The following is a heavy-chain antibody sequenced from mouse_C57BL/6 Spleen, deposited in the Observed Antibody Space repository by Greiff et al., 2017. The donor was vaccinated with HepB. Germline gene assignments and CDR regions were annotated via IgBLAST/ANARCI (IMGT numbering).Heavy chain of an antibody. D-gene: IGHD2-3*01. Sequence: EVQLQQSGPELVKPGASVKISCKASGYSFTGYYMNWVKQSPEKSLEWIGEINPSTGGTTYNQKFKAKATLTVDKSSSTAYMQLKSLTSEDSAVYYCARRGDGYYGYYFDYWGQGTTLTVSS. CDR1: GYSFTGYY. CDR2: INPSTGGT. CDR3: ARRGDGYYGYYFDY. V-gene: IGHV1-42*01. J-gene: IGHJ2*01.